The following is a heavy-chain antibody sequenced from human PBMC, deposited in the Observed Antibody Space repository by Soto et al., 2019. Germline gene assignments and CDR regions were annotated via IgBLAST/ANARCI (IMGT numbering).Heavy chain of an antibody. Sequence: HVQLQESGPGLVKPSETLSLTCTVSGGSVSGYYWSWIRQPPGMGLEYIAYIYYSGTTNYNPSLKSRVTISVDTSKNQVSLRLNSVTAADTAVYYCARHPAVPKILRGFDTWGQGTLVIVSS. J-gene: IGHJ5*02. D-gene: IGHD2-15*01. V-gene: IGHV4-59*08. CDR1: GGSVSGYY. CDR2: IYYSGTT. CDR3: ARHPAVPKILRGFDT.